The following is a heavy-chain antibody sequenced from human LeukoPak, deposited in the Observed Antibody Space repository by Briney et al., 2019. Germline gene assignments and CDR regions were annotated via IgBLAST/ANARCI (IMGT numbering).Heavy chain of an antibody. J-gene: IGHJ6*02. V-gene: IGHV3-30*02. D-gene: IGHD2-15*01. CDR3: AKRYCKSATCRSDMDA. CDR1: GFSLSKFL. Sequence: GGSLSHSCAASGFSLSKFLMHWVRPAPGKGRVWVALIQSDGSKTYSADSVKGRFTISRDNPRNTLYLQMNRLRPEDTAVYCCAKRYCKSATCRSDMDAWGQGTTVTVSS. CDR2: IQSDGSKT.